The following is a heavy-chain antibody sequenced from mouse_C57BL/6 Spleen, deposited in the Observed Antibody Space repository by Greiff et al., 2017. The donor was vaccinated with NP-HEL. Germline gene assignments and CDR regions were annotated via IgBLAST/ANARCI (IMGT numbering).Heavy chain of an antibody. D-gene: IGHD1-1*01. CDR1: GFNIKDYY. V-gene: IGHV14-1*01. Sequence: EVQLQQSGAELVRPGASVKLSCTASGFNIKDYYMHWVKQRPEQGLEWIGRIDPEDGDTEYAPKFQGKATMTADTSSNTAYLQLSSLTSEDTAVYYCTKDYGGYAMDYWGQGTSVTVSS. CDR2: IDPEDGDT. CDR3: TKDYGGYAMDY. J-gene: IGHJ4*01.